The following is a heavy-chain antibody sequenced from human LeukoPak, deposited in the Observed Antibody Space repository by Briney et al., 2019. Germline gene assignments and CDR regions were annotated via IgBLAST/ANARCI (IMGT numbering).Heavy chain of an antibody. J-gene: IGHJ1*01. Sequence: PGGSLRLSCAASGFNFSSYAMSWVRQAPGKGLEWVSAISGSGGSTYYADSVKGRFTISRDNSKNTLYLQMTSMRAEDPAVYYCAKVGVPAAMVHFQRWGEGTLATVSS. D-gene: IGHD2-2*01. CDR3: AKVGVPAAMVHFQR. CDR2: ISGSGGST. CDR1: GFNFSSYA. V-gene: IGHV3-23*01.